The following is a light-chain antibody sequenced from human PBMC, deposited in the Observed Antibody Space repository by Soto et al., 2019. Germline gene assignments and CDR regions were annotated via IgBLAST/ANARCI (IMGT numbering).Light chain of an antibody. V-gene: IGKV3-20*01. CDR1: QSVTNRY. J-gene: IGKJ2*01. CDR2: GIS. Sequence: ESVLTQSPGTLSLSPGERATLSCRASQSVTNRYFAWYQQKPGQATRLLIYGISSRATGIPDRFSGSGSGTDFTLTISRLEPEDFVVYYCQQYSSLPHTFGQGTKLEVK. CDR3: QQYSSLPHT.